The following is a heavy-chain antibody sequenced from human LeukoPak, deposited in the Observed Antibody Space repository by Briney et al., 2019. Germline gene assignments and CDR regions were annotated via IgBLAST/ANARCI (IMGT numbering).Heavy chain of an antibody. Sequence: GGSLRLSCTASAFTFSTYTMNWVRQAPGKGLEWVSYISSESSTIYYADSVKGRFTVSRDNAKNSLYLQLTSLRAEDTAVYYCATRSCTISACRASSYKSFDVWGKGTTVTVSS. J-gene: IGHJ6*04. CDR3: ATRSCTISACRASSYKSFDV. CDR2: ISSESSTI. V-gene: IGHV3-48*04. CDR1: AFTFSTYT. D-gene: IGHD2-8*01.